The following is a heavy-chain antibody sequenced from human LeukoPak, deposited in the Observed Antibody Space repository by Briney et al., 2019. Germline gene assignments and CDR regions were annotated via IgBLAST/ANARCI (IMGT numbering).Heavy chain of an antibody. CDR1: SGSISGSYY. J-gene: IGHJ4*02. CDR2: IYASGST. CDR3: ARGKQNAVDY. V-gene: IGHV4-4*07. D-gene: IGHD1-1*01. Sequence: SETLSLTCTVSSGSISGSYYWSWIRQPAGKGLEWIGRIYASGSTNYDPSLKSRVTISIDKSNNQLSLMVTSVTAADTAVYYCARGKQNAVDYWGQGILVTVSS.